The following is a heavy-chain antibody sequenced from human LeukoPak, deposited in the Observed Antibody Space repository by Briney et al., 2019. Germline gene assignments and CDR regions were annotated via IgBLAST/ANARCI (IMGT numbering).Heavy chain of an antibody. V-gene: IGHV1-24*01. J-gene: IGHJ1*01. CDR1: GYTLTELS. D-gene: IGHD6-13*01. CDR3: ATRVVGYSSSWYTPAEYFQH. CDR2: FDPEDGET. Sequence: EASVKVSCKVSGYTLTELSMHWVRQAPGKGLEWMGGFDPEDGETIYAQKFQGRVTMTEDTSTDTAYMELSSLRSEDTAVYYCATRVVGYSSSWYTPAEYFQHWGQGTLVTVSS.